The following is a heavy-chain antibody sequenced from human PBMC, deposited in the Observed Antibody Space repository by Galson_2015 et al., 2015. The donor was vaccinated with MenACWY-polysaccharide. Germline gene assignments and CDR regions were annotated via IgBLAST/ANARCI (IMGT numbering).Heavy chain of an antibody. D-gene: IGHD5-24*01. CDR1: GFTFSTYW. CDR2: IKQDGSEK. CDR3: ATAPSLHVGQH. V-gene: IGHV3-7*01. Sequence: SLGLSCAASGFTFSTYWMTWVRQAPGKGLEWVANIKQDGSEKYYVDSVKGRFTISRDNAENSLYLQMNSLRAEDTAVYYCATAPSLHVGQHWGQGTLVIVSS. J-gene: IGHJ1*01.